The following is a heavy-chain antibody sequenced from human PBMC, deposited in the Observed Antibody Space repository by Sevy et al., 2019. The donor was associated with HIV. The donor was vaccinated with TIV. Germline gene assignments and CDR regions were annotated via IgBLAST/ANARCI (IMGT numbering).Heavy chain of an antibody. CDR3: AGSSLGGMAGMDV. J-gene: IGHJ6*02. CDR1: GFTFSSYT. V-gene: IGHV3-21*01. D-gene: IGHD3-16*01. CDR2: ISSSGTYI. Sequence: GGSLRLSCAASGFTFSSYTMNWVRRAPGKGLEWVSSISSSGTYIYYADSLKGRFTISRDNAKNSLYLQMNSLRAEDTAVYYCAGSSLGGMAGMDVWGQGTTVTVSS.